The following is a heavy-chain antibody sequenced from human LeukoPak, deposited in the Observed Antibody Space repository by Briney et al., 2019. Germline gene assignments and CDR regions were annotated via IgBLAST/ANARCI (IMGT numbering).Heavy chain of an antibody. D-gene: IGHD3-3*01. CDR2: IYYSGTT. CDR3: ARHVRFLEWLSSYYFDY. J-gene: IGHJ4*02. CDR1: GGTTSSSSYY. Sequence: PSETLSLTCTVSGGTTSSSSYYWGWIRQPPGKGLEWIGSIYYSGTTYYNPSLKSRVTISVDTSKSQFSLRLTSVTAADTAVYYCARHVRFLEWLSSYYFDYWGQGTLVTVSS. V-gene: IGHV4-39*01.